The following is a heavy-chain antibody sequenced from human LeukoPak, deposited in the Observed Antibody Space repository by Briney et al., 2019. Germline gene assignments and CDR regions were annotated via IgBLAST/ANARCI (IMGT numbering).Heavy chain of an antibody. CDR2: IYYSGTT. CDR3: GRGRDVHDYGTPFDY. D-gene: IGHD4-17*01. J-gene: IGHJ4*02. CDR1: GGTITGYY. Sequence: SETLSLTCTVSGGTITGYYWSWIRQPPGKGLEWIGYIYYSGTTNYNPSLKRRVTISVNTSKKQYSLQLSTMPAADTAAYYCGRGRDVHDYGTPFDYWGEGAPGTVSS. V-gene: IGHV4-59*01.